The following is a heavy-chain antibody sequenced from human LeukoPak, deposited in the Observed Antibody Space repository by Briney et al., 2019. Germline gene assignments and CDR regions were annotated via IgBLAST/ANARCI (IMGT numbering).Heavy chain of an antibody. V-gene: IGHV4-34*01. CDR3: ARLASSGPYYYYYYMDV. CDR1: SGSIIRYY. CDR2: INHSGST. J-gene: IGHJ6*03. D-gene: IGHD1-26*01. Sequence: SETLSLTCSVSSGSIIRYYWSWIRQPPGKGLEWIGEINHSGSTNYNPSLKSRVTISVDTSKNQFSLKLSSVTAADTAVYYCARLASSGPYYYYYYMDVWGKGTTVTISS.